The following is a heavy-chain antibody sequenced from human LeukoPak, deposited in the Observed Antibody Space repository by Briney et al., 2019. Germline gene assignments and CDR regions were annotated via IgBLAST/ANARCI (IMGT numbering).Heavy chain of an antibody. Sequence: SETLSLTCTVSGYSICSGYYWGWIRQPPGKGLEWIGSIYHSGSTHYNPSLKSRVTISVDTSKNQFSLKLSSVTAADTAVYYCARDRRYNWNHNWFDPWGQGTLVTVSS. CDR3: ARDRRYNWNHNWFDP. V-gene: IGHV4-38-2*02. D-gene: IGHD1-20*01. CDR2: IYHSGST. CDR1: GYSICSGYY. J-gene: IGHJ5*02.